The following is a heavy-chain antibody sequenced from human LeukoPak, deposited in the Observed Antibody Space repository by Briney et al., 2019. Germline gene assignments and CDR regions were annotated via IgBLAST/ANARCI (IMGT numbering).Heavy chain of an antibody. CDR1: GGSISSYY. D-gene: IGHD3-22*01. V-gene: IGHV4-59*01. J-gene: IGHJ4*02. CDR3: ARDYGGSGYSLFDY. Sequence: SETLSLTCTVSGGSISSYYWSWIRQPPGKGLEWIGYICYSGGTNYNPSLKSRVTISVDTSKNQFSLKLSSVTAADTAVYYCARDYGGSGYSLFDYWGQGTLVTVSS. CDR2: ICYSGGT.